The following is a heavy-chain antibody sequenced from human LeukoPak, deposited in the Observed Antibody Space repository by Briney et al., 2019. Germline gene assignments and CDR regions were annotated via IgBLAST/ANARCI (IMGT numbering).Heavy chain of an antibody. Sequence: SETLSLTCTVSGGSISSSYWSWIRQPPGKGLEWIGYIYYSGSTNYNPSLKSRVTISVDTSKNQFSLKLSSVIAADTAVYYCARDRPRLRGYSYGYYYYMDVWGKGTTVTVSS. CDR3: ARDRPRLRGYSYGYYYYMDV. CDR1: GGSISSSY. J-gene: IGHJ6*03. CDR2: IYYSGST. V-gene: IGHV4-59*01. D-gene: IGHD5-18*01.